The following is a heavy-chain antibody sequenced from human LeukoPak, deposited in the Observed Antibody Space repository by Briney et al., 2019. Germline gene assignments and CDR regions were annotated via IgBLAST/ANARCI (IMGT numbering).Heavy chain of an antibody. V-gene: IGHV4-31*03. CDR2: TYYSGST. Sequence: PSETLSLTCTVSGGSISSGGYYWSWIRQHPGKGLEWIGYTYYSGSTYYNPSLKSRVTISVDTSKNQFSLKLSSVTAADTAVYYCARSAAAILGFDYWGQGTLVTVSS. CDR1: GGSISSGGYY. CDR3: ARSAAAILGFDY. D-gene: IGHD2-2*02. J-gene: IGHJ4*02.